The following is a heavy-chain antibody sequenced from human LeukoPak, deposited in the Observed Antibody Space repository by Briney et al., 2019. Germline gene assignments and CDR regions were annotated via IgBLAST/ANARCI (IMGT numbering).Heavy chain of an antibody. D-gene: IGHD6-25*01. J-gene: IGHJ3*02. Sequence: GGSLRLSCAASGFTFSSYDMHWVRHGPGQGLEWVSAIDTTGDTYYPGSVKGRFTISRENAKSSLYLQMNSLRAGDTAVYYCARVLTARSGGYDAFDIWGQGTMVTVSS. CDR2: IDTTGDT. CDR1: GFTFSSYD. CDR3: ARVLTARSGGYDAFDI. V-gene: IGHV3-13*01.